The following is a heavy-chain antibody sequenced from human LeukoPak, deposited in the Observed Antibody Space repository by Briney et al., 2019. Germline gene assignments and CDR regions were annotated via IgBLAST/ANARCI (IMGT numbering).Heavy chain of an antibody. J-gene: IGHJ3*02. CDR2: ISSSSSCI. Sequence: GGSLRLSCAASGFTFSSYSMNWVRQAPGKGLEWVSSISSSSSCIYYADSVKGRFTISRDNAKNSLYLQMNSLRAEDTAVYYCARGGNYDILTGPVAFDIWGQGTMVTVSS. D-gene: IGHD3-9*01. CDR1: GFTFSSYS. V-gene: IGHV3-21*01. CDR3: ARGGNYDILTGPVAFDI.